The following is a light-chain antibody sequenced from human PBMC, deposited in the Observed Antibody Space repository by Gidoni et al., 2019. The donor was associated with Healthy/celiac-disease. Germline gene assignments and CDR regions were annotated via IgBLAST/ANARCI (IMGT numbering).Light chain of an antibody. V-gene: IGKV3-20*01. J-gene: IGKJ2*01. CDR1: QSVSSSY. CDR2: GAS. CDR3: QQYGSSPYT. Sequence: EIVLPQSPATLSLSPGERAPPSCRASQSVSSSYLAWYQQKPGQAPRLLIYGASSKATGIPDRFSGSGSGTDFTLTISRLEPEDFAVYYCQQYGSSPYTFGQGTKLEIK.